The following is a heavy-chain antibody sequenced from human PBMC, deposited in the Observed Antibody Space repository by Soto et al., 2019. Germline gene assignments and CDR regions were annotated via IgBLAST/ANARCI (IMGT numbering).Heavy chain of an antibody. CDR1: GLTVSSYV. CDR2: ISYDGDYK. D-gene: IGHD2-15*01. J-gene: IGHJ4*02. CDR3: AKDRGRYCSGGTCHLFDY. V-gene: IGHV3-30*18. Sequence: PGGALRRSCAASGLTVSSYVMHWVRQAPGKGLEWVAKISYDGDYKYYTDSVKGRFTISRDNSKNTLYLQMNSLRAEDTALYYCAKDRGRYCSGGTCHLFDYWGQGIMVTVSS.